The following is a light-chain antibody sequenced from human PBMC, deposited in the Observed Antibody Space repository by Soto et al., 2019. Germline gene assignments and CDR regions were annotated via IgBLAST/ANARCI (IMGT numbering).Light chain of an antibody. J-gene: IGLJ1*01. Sequence: QSVLAQPASVSGSPGQSITISCTGTSSDVGSYNLVSWYQQHPDKAPQLIIFEATQRPSGVSSRFSGSKSGNTASLTISGLQAEDEADYYCCSYAGSSTLYVXGTGTKVTVL. CDR3: CSYAGSSTLYV. CDR1: SSDVGSYNL. V-gene: IGLV2-23*01. CDR2: EAT.